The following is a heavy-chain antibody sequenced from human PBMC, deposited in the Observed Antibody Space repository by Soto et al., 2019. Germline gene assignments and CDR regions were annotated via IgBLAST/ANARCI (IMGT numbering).Heavy chain of an antibody. D-gene: IGHD6-13*01. V-gene: IGHV3-21*01. Sequence: EVQLVESGGGLVKPGGSLRLSCAASGFTFSSYSMNWVRQAPGKGLEWVSSISSSSSYIYYADSVKGRFTISRDNAKNSLYLQMNRLRAEDTAVYYCAREEYSSSWYDYWGQGTLVTVSS. J-gene: IGHJ4*02. CDR3: AREEYSSSWYDY. CDR1: GFTFSSYS. CDR2: ISSSSSYI.